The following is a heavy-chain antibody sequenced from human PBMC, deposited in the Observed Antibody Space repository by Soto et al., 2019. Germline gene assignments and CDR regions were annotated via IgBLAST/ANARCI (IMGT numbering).Heavy chain of an antibody. CDR3: VRDRYYDILTGYFNY. CDR2: IGVAAGNT. J-gene: IGHJ4*02. Sequence: SVKVSCKTSGFTFARSAIQWVRQARGERLEWVGWIGVAAGNTNYAQNFQGRFTISKDISKNTLHLEMNNLTVDDTAVYYCVRDRYYDILTGYFNYWGQGTLVTVSS. V-gene: IGHV1-58*02. CDR1: GFTFARSA. D-gene: IGHD3-9*01.